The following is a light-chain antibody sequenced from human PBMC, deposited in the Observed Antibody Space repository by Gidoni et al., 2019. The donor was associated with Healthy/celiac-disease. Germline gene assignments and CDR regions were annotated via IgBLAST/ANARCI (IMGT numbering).Light chain of an antibody. J-gene: IGKJ4*01. Sequence: DIQMTQSPSSLSASVGDRVTITCRASQSISSYLNWYQQKPGKAPTLLIYAESSLQRGVPSRFRGSGSGTDFTRTRSSLQPEDLATYYGQQSYSTPLTFGGGTKLEIK. CDR2: AES. CDR1: QSISSY. CDR3: QQSYSTPLT. V-gene: IGKV1-39*01.